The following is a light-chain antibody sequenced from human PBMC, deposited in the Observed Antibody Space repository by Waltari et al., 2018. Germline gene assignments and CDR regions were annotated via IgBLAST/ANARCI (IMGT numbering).Light chain of an antibody. V-gene: IGKV3-11*01. Sequence: EVVLTQSPATLSLSPGETATLSCRASQGISNYLAWYQHKPGQAPRLLIYDANNRATGIPARFGGSGSGTDFTLTISSLDPEEFAVYFCQQRSNWPMTFGGGTKVEIK. CDR1: QGISNY. CDR2: DAN. J-gene: IGKJ4*01. CDR3: QQRSNWPMT.